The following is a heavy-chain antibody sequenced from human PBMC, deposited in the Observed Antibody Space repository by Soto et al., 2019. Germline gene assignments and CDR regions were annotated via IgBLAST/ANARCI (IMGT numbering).Heavy chain of an antibody. CDR2: ISGSGGST. Sequence: EVQLLESGGGLVQPGGSRRLSWAASGFTFSNYAVTWVRQAPGKGLEWVSTISGSGGSTYYADSVKGRFTISRDNSKNTLYLQMNSLRAEDTAVYYCAKDQGSSWYEIDYWGQGTLVTVSS. V-gene: IGHV3-23*01. J-gene: IGHJ4*02. CDR1: GFTFSNYA. CDR3: AKDQGSSWYEIDY. D-gene: IGHD6-13*01.